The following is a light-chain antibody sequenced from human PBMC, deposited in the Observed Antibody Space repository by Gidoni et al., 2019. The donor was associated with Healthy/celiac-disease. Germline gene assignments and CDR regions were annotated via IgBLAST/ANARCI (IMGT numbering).Light chain of an antibody. CDR3: QQYGSSPPWT. V-gene: IGKV3-20*01. CDR2: GAS. CDR1: QSVSSSY. J-gene: IGKJ1*01. Sequence: DIVLTQSPGTMSLSPGERATLSFRSSQSVSSSYFAWDQQKPCQAPRLLIYGASSRATGIPDRFSGSGSGTDFTLTISRLEPEEVAVYYCQQYGSSPPWTFGQGTKVEIK.